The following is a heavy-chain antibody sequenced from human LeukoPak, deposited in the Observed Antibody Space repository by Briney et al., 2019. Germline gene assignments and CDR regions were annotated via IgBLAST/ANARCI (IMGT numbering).Heavy chain of an antibody. CDR2: ISGGTT. J-gene: IGHJ4*02. D-gene: IGHD6-19*01. Sequence: GGSLRLSCTASGFTFGDYLMSWFRQAPGKGLEWIGFISGGTTEYASSVKGRFTISRDDSTSIAYLQRNSLTTEDTAVYYCSRGSGWLSVYWGQGTLVTVSS. CDR3: SRGSGWLSVY. CDR1: GFTFGDYL. V-gene: IGHV3-49*03.